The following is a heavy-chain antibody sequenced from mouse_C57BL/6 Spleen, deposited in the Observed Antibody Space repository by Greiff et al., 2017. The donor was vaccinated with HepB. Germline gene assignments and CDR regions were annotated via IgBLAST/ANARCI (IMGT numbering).Heavy chain of an antibody. Sequence: QVQLQQPGAELVKPGASVKLSCKASGYTFTSYWMQWVKQRPGQGLEWIGEIDPSDSYTNYNQKFKGKATLTVDTSSSTAYMQLSSLTSEDSAVYYCATYYSKMNYFDYWGQGTTLTVSS. D-gene: IGHD2-5*01. CDR1: GYTFTSYW. V-gene: IGHV1-50*01. CDR3: ATYYSKMNYFDY. CDR2: IDPSDSYT. J-gene: IGHJ2*01.